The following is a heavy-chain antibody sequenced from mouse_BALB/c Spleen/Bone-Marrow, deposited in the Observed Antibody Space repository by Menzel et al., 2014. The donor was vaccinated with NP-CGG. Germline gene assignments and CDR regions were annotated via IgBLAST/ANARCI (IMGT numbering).Heavy chain of an antibody. Sequence: EVQLQQSGADLARSGASVKLSCTASGFNIEDYYIHWVKQRPEQGLEWIGWIDPENGDPEYAPKFQGKATMTADTSSNTAYMQLSSLTSEDSAVYYCARKWPYYYGSGGDAMDYWGQGTSVTVSS. CDR3: ARKWPYYYGSGGDAMDY. J-gene: IGHJ4*01. D-gene: IGHD1-1*01. V-gene: IGHV14-4*02. CDR2: IDPENGDP. CDR1: GFNIEDYY.